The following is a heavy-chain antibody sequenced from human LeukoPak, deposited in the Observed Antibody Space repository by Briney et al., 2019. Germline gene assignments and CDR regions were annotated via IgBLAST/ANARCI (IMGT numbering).Heavy chain of an antibody. Sequence: GGSLRLSCAASGFTFISYSMNWVRQAPGKGLEWVSYISNSGGTIDYADSVKSRFTISRDNAKNSLYLQMNSLRAEDTAVYYCARGAYSSGWAYFDHWGQGTLVTVSS. CDR3: ARGAYSSGWAYFDH. D-gene: IGHD6-19*01. CDR2: ISNSGGTI. J-gene: IGHJ4*02. V-gene: IGHV3-48*04. CDR1: GFTFISYS.